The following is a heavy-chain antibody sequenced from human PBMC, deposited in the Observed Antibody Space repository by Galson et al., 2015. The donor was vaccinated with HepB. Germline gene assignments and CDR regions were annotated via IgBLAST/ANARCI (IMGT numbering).Heavy chain of an antibody. CDR1: GFSFSSYA. Sequence: CAASGFSFSSYAMYWVRQAPGKGLEWVAIISYDGSNRYYPDSVKGRFTISRDNSKKTLYLQMNSLRAEDTAVYYCGRGGLRAVAGTKGDSWGQGTLVTVSS. D-gene: IGHD6-19*01. V-gene: IGHV3-30-3*01. J-gene: IGHJ4*02. CDR3: GRGGLRAVAGTKGDS. CDR2: ISYDGSNR.